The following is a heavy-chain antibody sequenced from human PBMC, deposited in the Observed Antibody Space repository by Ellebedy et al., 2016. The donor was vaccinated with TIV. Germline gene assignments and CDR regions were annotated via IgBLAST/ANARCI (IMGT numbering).Heavy chain of an antibody. CDR3: ARDREYYGSGSYIDY. CDR1: GFTFSSYA. V-gene: IGHV3-30-3*01. Sequence: GESLKISCAASGFTFSSYAMHWVRQAPGKGLEWVAVISYDGSNKYYADSVKGRFTISRDNSKNTLYLQMNSLRAEDTAVYYCARDREYYGSGSYIDYWGQGTLVTVSS. CDR2: ISYDGSNK. J-gene: IGHJ4*02. D-gene: IGHD3-10*01.